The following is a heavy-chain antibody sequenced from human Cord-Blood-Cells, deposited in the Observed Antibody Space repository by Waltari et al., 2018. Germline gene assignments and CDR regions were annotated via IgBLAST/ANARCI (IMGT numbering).Heavy chain of an antibody. Sequence: QVQLVQSGAEVKKPGSSVKVSCKASGATFSSYAISWVRQAPGQGLEWMGGIIPIFCKANYSQKFQGRVTITGDESTSTAYMELSSLRSEDTAVYYCASPRSVVVPAASPYYFDYWGQGTLVTVSS. CDR2: IIPIFCKA. V-gene: IGHV1-69*01. CDR3: ASPRSVVVPAASPYYFDY. J-gene: IGHJ4*02. D-gene: IGHD2-2*01. CDR1: GATFSSYA.